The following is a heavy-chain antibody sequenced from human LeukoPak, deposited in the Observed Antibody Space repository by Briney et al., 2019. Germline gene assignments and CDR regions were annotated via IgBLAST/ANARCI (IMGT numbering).Heavy chain of an antibody. CDR3: ARDVYYYDSSGSPFDI. D-gene: IGHD3-22*01. J-gene: IGHJ3*02. CDR1: GFTFDDYG. CDR2: INWNGGST. V-gene: IGHV3-20*04. Sequence: GGSLRLSCAASGFTFDDYGMSWVRQAPGKGLEWVSGINWNGGSTGYADSVKGRFTISRDNAKNSLYLQMNSLRAEDTALYYCARDVYYYDSSGSPFDIWGQGTMVTVSS.